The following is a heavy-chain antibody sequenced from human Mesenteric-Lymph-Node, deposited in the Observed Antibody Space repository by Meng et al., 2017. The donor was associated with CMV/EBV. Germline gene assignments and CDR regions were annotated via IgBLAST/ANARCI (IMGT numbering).Heavy chain of an antibody. J-gene: IGHJ4*02. Sequence: QVQLQQWGAGRLKPSGPLSLTCAVFGGSFSGYYWSWIRQPPGKGLEWIGEINHSGSTNYNPSLKSRVTISVDTSKNQFSLKLSSVTAADTAVYYCARHQRWLKSEGGFNYWGQGTLVTVSS. D-gene: IGHD4-23*01. CDR1: GGSFSGYY. CDR2: INHSGST. V-gene: IGHV4-34*01. CDR3: ARHQRWLKSEGGFNY.